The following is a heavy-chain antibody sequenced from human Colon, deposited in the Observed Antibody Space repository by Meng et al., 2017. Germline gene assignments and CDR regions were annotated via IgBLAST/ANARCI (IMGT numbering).Heavy chain of an antibody. Sequence: QGQLQGAGPGLVKPSQPLPPTCNFSGFSIGTTGDYWTWIRQRPGKGLEWIGKIFYTGSAHYNPSLKTRAAMSVDRSKNQFSLKLNSVTAADTAVYYCARADCTAGICYQFDNWGQGTLVTVSS. CDR2: IFYTGSA. V-gene: IGHV4-31*03. D-gene: IGHD2-8*02. CDR1: GFSIGTTGDY. J-gene: IGHJ4*02. CDR3: ARADCTAGICYQFDN.